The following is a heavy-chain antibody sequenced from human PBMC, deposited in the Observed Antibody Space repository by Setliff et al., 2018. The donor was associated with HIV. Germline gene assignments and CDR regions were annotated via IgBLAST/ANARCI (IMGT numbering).Heavy chain of an antibody. V-gene: IGHV4-4*02. CDR1: GGSISSTNW. Sequence: SETLSLTCAVSGGSISSTNWWNWIRQPPGKGLEWIGYIHYSGSSNYNPSLKSRVTISADTSNNQFSLRLTSMTAADTAVYYCAKTSVGATGLYAFDIWGQGTMVTVSS. CDR3: AKTSVGATGLYAFDI. D-gene: IGHD1-26*01. CDR2: IHYSGSS. J-gene: IGHJ3*02.